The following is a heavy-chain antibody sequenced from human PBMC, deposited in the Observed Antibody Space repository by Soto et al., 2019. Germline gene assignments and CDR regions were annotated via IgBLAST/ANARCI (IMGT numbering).Heavy chain of an antibody. CDR3: ARVHDSSGYYYRAQVFDY. CDR1: GFTFSSYS. D-gene: IGHD3-22*01. J-gene: IGHJ4*02. CDR2: ISSSSSYI. V-gene: IGHV3-21*01. Sequence: PGGSLRLSCAASGFTFSSYSMNWVRQAQGKGLEWVSSISSSSSYIYYADSVKGRFTISRDNAKNSLYLQMNSLRAEDTAVYYCARVHDSSGYYYRAQVFDYWGQGTLVTVSS.